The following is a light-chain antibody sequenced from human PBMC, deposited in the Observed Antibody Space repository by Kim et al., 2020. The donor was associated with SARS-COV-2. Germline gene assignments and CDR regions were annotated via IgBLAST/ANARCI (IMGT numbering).Light chain of an antibody. CDR3: QESYSNFHT. V-gene: IGKV1-39*01. CDR2: AAS. Sequence: SASVGDRVTISCRASQNIGNYLNWYQQIPGKAPKVLIIAASNLQIGVPSRFSGSGSATDFTLTISSLQPEDFATYYCQESYSNFHTFDQGTKLEI. J-gene: IGKJ2*01. CDR1: QNIGNY.